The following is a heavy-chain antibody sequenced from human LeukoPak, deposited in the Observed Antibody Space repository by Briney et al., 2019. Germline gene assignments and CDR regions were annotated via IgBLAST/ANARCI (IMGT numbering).Heavy chain of an antibody. D-gene: IGHD2-2*01. J-gene: IGHJ4*02. CDR3: AKDLKEGFCSTTSCYGIDS. CDR1: GFTFSNFA. V-gene: IGHV3-23*01. CDR2: ISGSGSRT. Sequence: PGGSLRLSCAASGFTFSNFAMSWVRQAPGKGLEWVSVISGSGSRTYYADSVKGRFTISRDNSRNTIYLQMNSLRAEDTALYYCAKDLKEGFCSTTSCYGIDSWGQGTLVTVSS.